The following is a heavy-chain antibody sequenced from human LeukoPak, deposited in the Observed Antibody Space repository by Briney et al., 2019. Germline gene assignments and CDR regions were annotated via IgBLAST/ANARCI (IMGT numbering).Heavy chain of an antibody. CDR1: GFTFSGSA. V-gene: IGHV3-73*01. CDR2: IRSKTHNYAT. D-gene: IGHD1-26*01. Sequence: GGSLRLSCAASGFTFSGSAFHWVRQVSGKGLEWVARIRSKTHNYATTYSASVKGRFTISRDDSKNTAYLQMNSLKTEDTAVYYCTRVFLKSYSDAFDIWGQGTMVTVSS. CDR3: TRVFLKSYSDAFDI. J-gene: IGHJ3*02.